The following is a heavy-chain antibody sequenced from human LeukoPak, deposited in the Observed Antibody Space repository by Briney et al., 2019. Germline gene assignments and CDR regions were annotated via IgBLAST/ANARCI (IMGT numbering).Heavy chain of an antibody. CDR1: GYTFTGYY. J-gene: IGHJ4*02. Sequence: ASVKVSCKASGYTFTGYYMHWVRQAPGQGLEWMGWINPNSGGTNYAQKFQGRVTMTRDTSISTAYMELSRLRSDDTAVYYCARSSYCSGGSCYSEFDYWGQGALVTVSS. CDR3: ARSSYCSGGSCYSEFDY. CDR2: INPNSGGT. V-gene: IGHV1-2*02. D-gene: IGHD2-15*01.